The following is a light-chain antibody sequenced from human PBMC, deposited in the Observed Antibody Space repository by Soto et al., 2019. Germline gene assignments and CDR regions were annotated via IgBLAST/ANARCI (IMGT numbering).Light chain of an antibody. CDR3: QQRSNSWT. CDR1: QSVSSN. V-gene: IGKV3-15*01. J-gene: IGKJ1*01. Sequence: VMPHSPATLSVTPCARSALSGRARQSVSSNLAWYQQKPGQPPRLLIYGASTRATGIPARFSGSGSGTVFTLTISSLEPDDFAVYYRQQRSNSWTFGQGTKVDI. CDR2: GAS.